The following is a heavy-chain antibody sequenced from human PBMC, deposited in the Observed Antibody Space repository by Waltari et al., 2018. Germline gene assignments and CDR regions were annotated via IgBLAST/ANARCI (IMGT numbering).Heavy chain of an antibody. CDR3: ARGSFGVVIRSVYYYMDV. Sequence: QVQLQESGPGLVKPSETLSLTCTVSGGSISTYYWTWIRQPPGKGLGWIGYIYYSGSTNYHPSLKSRRTMSVDTSKNQFSLRLSSVTAADTAVYYCARGSFGVVIRSVYYYMDVWGKGTTVTVSS. V-gene: IGHV4-59*01. D-gene: IGHD3-3*02. CDR1: GGSISTYY. J-gene: IGHJ6*03. CDR2: IYYSGST.